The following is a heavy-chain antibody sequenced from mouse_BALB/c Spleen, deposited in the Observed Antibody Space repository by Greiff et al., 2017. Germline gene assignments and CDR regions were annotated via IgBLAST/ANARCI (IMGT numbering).Heavy chain of an antibody. V-gene: IGHV5-17*02. CDR3: ARSPPTVVVDV. CDR1: GFTFSSFG. CDR2: ISSGSSTI. J-gene: IGHJ1*01. D-gene: IGHD1-1*01. Sequence: EVMLVESGGGLVQPGGSRKLSCAASGFTFSSFGMHWVRQAPEKGLEWVAYISSGSSTIYYADTVKGRFTISRDNPKNTLFLQMTSLRSEDTAMYYCARSPPTVVVDVWGAGTTVTVSS.